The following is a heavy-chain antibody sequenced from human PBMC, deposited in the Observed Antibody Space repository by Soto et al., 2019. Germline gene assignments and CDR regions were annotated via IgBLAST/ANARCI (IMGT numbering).Heavy chain of an antibody. D-gene: IGHD1-1*01. CDR1: GGTFSGYA. CDR2: IIPIFGIT. CDR3: ARDPRSITGTTSSEDFQH. V-gene: IGHV1-69*01. J-gene: IGHJ1*01. Sequence: QAQLMQSGAEVKETGSSVKVSCKASGGTFSGYAISWVRPAPGQGLEWLGGIIPIFGITNYAQKFQNRLTIPAEESSATVYMDLRSLTSEASAIYYCARDPRSITGTTSSEDFQHWGQGNLVSVS.